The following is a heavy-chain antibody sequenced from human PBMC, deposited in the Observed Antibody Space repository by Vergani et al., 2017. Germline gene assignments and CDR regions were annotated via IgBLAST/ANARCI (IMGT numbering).Heavy chain of an antibody. V-gene: IGHV3-9*01. Sequence: EVQLLESGGGLVQPGGSLRLSCAASGFTFSSYAMSWVRQAPGKGLEWVSGISWNSGSIGYADSVKGRFTISRDNAKNSLYLQMNSLRAEDTALYYCAKEAGSYGSGSYYVYWGQGTLVTVSS. CDR1: GFTFSSYA. J-gene: IGHJ4*02. CDR3: AKEAGSYGSGSYYVY. CDR2: ISWNSGSI. D-gene: IGHD3-10*01.